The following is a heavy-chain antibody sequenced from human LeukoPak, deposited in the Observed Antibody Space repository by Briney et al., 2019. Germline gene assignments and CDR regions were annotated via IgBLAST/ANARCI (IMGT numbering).Heavy chain of an antibody. CDR1: GYTFTGYY. D-gene: IGHD3-10*01. CDR3: ARGRGLLWFGELFYPDY. J-gene: IGHJ4*02. V-gene: IGHV1-8*02. Sequence: ASVKVSCKASGYTFTGYYMHWVRQAPGQGLEWMGWINPNSGNTGYAQKFQGRVTMTRNTSISTAYMELSSLRSEDTAVYYCARGRGLLWFGELFYPDYWGQGTLATVSS. CDR2: INPNSGNT.